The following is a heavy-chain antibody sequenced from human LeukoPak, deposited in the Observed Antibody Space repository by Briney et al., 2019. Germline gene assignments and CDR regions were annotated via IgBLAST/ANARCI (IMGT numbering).Heavy chain of an antibody. J-gene: IGHJ4*02. CDR1: GFTFSSYS. CDR3: ARILPNYYYGSGSYYYFDY. D-gene: IGHD3-10*01. CDR2: IKQDGSEK. V-gene: IGHV3-7*01. Sequence: GGSLRLSCAASGFTFSSYSMNWVRQAPGKGLEWVANIKQDGSEKYYVDSVKGRFTISRDNAKNSLYLQMNSLRAEDTAVYYCARILPNYYYGSGSYYYFDYWGQGTLVTVSS.